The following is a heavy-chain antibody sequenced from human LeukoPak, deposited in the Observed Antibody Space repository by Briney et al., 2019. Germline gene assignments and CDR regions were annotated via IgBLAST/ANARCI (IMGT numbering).Heavy chain of an antibody. CDR3: ARGIAAATEIDY. J-gene: IGHJ4*02. V-gene: IGHV4-59*01. Sequence: PSETLSLTCTVSGGSISSYYWSWIRQPPGKGLEWIGYIYYSGSTNYNPSLKSRVTISVDTSKNQFSLKLSSVTAADTAVYYCARGIAAATEIDYWGQGTLVTVSP. D-gene: IGHD6-13*01. CDR2: IYYSGST. CDR1: GGSISSYY.